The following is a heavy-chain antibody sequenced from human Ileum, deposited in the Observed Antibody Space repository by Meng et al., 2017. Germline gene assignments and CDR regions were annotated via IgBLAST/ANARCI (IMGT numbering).Heavy chain of an antibody. J-gene: IGHJ6*02. CDR1: GYTFTSYD. CDR2: MNPNSGNT. Sequence: ASEKVSCKASGYTFTSYDINWVRQATGQGLEWMGWMNPNSGNTGYAQKFQGRVTMTRNTSISTAYMELSSLRSEDTAVYYCASRDFWSGYYYGMDVWGQGTTVTVSS. V-gene: IGHV1-8*01. CDR3: ASRDFWSGYYYGMDV. D-gene: IGHD3-3*01.